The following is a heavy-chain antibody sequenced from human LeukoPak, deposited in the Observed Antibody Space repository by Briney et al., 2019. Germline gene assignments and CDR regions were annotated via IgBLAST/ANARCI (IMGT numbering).Heavy chain of an antibody. CDR3: AKGNAANFYYYMDV. D-gene: IGHD5-18*01. J-gene: IGHJ6*03. CDR2: ISVSGATT. CDR1: GFTFSGYA. V-gene: IGHV3-23*01. Sequence: GGSLRLSCAASGFTFSGYAMTWVRQSPGKGLEWVSGISVSGATTYYADSVKGRFIISRDNSKNTLYLQMNSLRAEDTAVYYCAKGNAANFYYYMDVWGKGTTVTVSS.